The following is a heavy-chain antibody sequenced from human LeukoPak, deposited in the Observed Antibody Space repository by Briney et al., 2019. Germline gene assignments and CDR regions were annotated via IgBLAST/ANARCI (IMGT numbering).Heavy chain of an antibody. D-gene: IGHD3-10*01. V-gene: IGHV3-30-3*01. Sequence: PGGSLRPSCAASGFTFSSYTMHWVRQAPGKGLEWVAVISYDGSNKYYADSVKGRFTISRDNSKNTLDLQMNSLRGEDTAVYYCGVSPGALDVWGHGTTVTVSS. CDR2: ISYDGSNK. CDR3: GVSPGALDV. CDR1: GFTFSSYT. J-gene: IGHJ6*02.